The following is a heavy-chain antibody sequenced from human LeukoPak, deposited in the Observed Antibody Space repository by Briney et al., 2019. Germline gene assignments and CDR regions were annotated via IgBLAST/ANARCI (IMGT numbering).Heavy chain of an antibody. CDR1: GYTFTGYY. Sequence: ASVKVSCKASGYTFTGYYIHWVRQAPGQGLEWMGIINPSGGSTNFAQKFQGRVTMTTDMSTITVYMELSSLRAEDTAVYYCSRDPTYYLRYGYFDYWGQGALVTVSS. J-gene: IGHJ4*02. CDR3: SRDPTYYLRYGYFDY. V-gene: IGHV1-46*01. D-gene: IGHD1-26*01. CDR2: INPSGGST.